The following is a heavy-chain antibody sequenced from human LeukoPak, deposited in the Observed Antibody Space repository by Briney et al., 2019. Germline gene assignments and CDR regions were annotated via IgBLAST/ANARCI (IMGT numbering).Heavy chain of an antibody. CDR1: GFTFSSYA. CDR2: ISGSGYST. V-gene: IGHV3-23*01. J-gene: IGHJ3*02. D-gene: IGHD3-10*01. Sequence: GGSLRLSCAASGFTFSSYAMSWVRQAPGKGLEWVSAISGSGYSTYYADSVKGRFTISRDNSKNTLYLQMNSLRAEDTAVYFCAKDPTRGFTGAFDIWGQGTMVTVSS. CDR3: AKDPTRGFTGAFDI.